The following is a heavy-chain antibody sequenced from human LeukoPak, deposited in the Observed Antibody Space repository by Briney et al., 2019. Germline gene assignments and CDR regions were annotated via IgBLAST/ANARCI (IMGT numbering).Heavy chain of an antibody. CDR3: ARQSSHYYGSGTFRHFDY. J-gene: IGHJ4*02. Sequence: SETLSLTCAVYGGSLSGYYWGWIRQSPGKGLEWIANIFYSGSAHYNPSLKSRVSISVDTSKNQFSLKLSSVTAADTAIYYCARQSSHYYGSGTFRHFDYWGQGTLVSVSS. CDR1: GGSLSGYY. CDR2: IFYSGSA. D-gene: IGHD3-10*01. V-gene: IGHV4-34*12.